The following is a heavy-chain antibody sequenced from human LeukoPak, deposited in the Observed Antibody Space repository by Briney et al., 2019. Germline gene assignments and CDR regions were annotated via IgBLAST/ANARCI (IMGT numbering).Heavy chain of an antibody. Sequence: GESLRLSCGASELTVSSYAMSWVRQAPGKGLEWVSTIIGSAANTYYADSVKGRFTISRDDSKNTVYLQMNSLRAEDTAVYSCAKYTSGTSYRGLDQWGHGTLVTVSS. CDR3: AKYTSGTSYRGLDQ. D-gene: IGHD3-10*01. CDR1: ELTVSSYA. CDR2: IIGSAANT. J-gene: IGHJ4*01. V-gene: IGHV3-23*01.